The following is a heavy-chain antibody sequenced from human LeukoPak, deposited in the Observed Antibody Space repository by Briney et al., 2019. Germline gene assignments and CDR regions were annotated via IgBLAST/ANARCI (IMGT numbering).Heavy chain of an antibody. V-gene: IGHV3-23*01. CDR1: GFTFSSYA. J-gene: IGHJ4*02. CDR3: ARGNPQGLWSIDFDY. D-gene: IGHD5-18*01. CDR2: ISGSGGST. Sequence: GGSLRLSCAASGFTFSSYAMSWVRQAPGKGLEWVSAISGSGGSTYYADSVKGRFTISSDNSKNTLYLQMNSLRVEDTAVYYCARGNPQGLWSIDFDYWGQGTLVTVSS.